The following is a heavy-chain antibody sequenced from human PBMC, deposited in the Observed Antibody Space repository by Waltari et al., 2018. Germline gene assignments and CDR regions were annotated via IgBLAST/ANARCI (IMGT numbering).Heavy chain of an antibody. J-gene: IGHJ3*02. Sequence: EVQLVESGGGLVQPGGSLRLSCAASGFTFSSYWMHWVRQAPGKGLMWVSRINGEGSRTSYADSVEGRFTISRDNAERTLYLQMNSLRAEDTAVYYCAREGSSWHDAFDIWGRGTLVAVS. V-gene: IGHV3-74*01. CDR1: GFTFSSYW. CDR3: AREGSSWHDAFDI. D-gene: IGHD6-13*01. CDR2: INGEGSRT.